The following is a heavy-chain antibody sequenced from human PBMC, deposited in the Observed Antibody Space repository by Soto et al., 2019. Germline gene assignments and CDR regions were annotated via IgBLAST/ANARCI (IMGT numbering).Heavy chain of an antibody. D-gene: IGHD6-19*01. CDR1: GDSIISGSY. V-gene: IGHV4-38-2*02. Sequence: LSLTFTVSGDSIISGSYWGWIRQPPGEGPEWIASIYHGGTTFYNPSLKSRISISVDTSKNQFSLRLTSVTAADTATYYCARVHVMVVAGSTFDYWGPGTLVTVSS. CDR2: IYHGGTT. CDR3: ARVHVMVVAGSTFDY. J-gene: IGHJ4*03.